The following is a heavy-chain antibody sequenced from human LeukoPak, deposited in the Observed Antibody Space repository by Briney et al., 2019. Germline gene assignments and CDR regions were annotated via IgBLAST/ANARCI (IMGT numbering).Heavy chain of an antibody. D-gene: IGHD3-10*01. J-gene: IGHJ5*02. CDR3: ARVGMVRGQRWFDP. V-gene: IGHV4-39*07. CDR2: IYYSGST. CDR1: GGSISSSSYY. Sequence: SETLSLTCSVSGGSISSSSYYWGWIRQPPGKGLEWIGSIYYSGSTYYNPSLKSRVTISVDTSKNQFSLKLSSVTAADTAAYYCARVGMVRGQRWFDPWGQGTLVTVSS.